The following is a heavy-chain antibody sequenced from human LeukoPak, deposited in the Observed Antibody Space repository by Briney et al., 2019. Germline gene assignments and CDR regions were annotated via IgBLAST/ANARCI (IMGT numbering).Heavy chain of an antibody. D-gene: IGHD6-13*01. V-gene: IGHV3-30-3*01. CDR3: ARDPRPAYSSSWYYYYYGMDV. J-gene: IGHJ6*04. CDR1: GFTFSSYA. Sequence: GGSLSLSCAASGFTFSSYAMHWVRPAPGKGLGWGAVISYDGSKKYYAEYVKGRFTISRDNSKNTLYLQMNSLRAEDTAVYYCARDPRPAYSSSWYYYYYGMDVWGKGTTVTVSS. CDR2: ISYDGSKK.